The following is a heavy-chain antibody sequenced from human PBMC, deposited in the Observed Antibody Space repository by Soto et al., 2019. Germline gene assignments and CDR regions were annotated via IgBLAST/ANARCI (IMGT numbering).Heavy chain of an antibody. D-gene: IGHD2-15*01. Sequence: QVQLVQSGVEVKTPGASVKVSCKASGYTFTSYGINWVRQAPGQGLEWMGRISTDNGDTKYSENFQGRVTMTIDTSTSTAYMELRSLRSDDTAVYYCAKDVRSGGRYNYFDPWGQGALVTVSP. CDR3: AKDVRSGGRYNYFDP. CDR1: GYTFTSYG. V-gene: IGHV1-18*01. CDR2: ISTDNGDT. J-gene: IGHJ5*02.